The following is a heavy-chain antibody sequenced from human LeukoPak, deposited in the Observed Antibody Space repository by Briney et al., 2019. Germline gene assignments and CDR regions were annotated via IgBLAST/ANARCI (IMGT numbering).Heavy chain of an antibody. Sequence: ASVKVSCKASGYTFTGYYMHWVRQAPGQGLEWMGWINPKSGGTGYAQNFQGRVTMTRDTSISTVYMELSRLRSDDTAVYYCARADSVPARGYHYYYMDVWGKGTTVTVSS. CDR3: ARADSVPARGYHYYYMDV. D-gene: IGHD6-6*01. V-gene: IGHV1-2*02. J-gene: IGHJ6*03. CDR2: INPKSGGT. CDR1: GYTFTGYY.